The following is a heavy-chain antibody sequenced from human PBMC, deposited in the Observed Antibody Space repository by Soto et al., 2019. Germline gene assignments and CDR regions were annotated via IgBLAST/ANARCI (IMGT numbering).Heavy chain of an antibody. CDR1: GFTFSYYG. CDR2: ISYDGSDK. J-gene: IGHJ1*01. D-gene: IGHD1-1*01. V-gene: IGHV3-30*18. Sequence: GGSLRLSCAASGFTFSYYGIHWVRQAPGKGLEWVGVISYDGSDKFYADSVKGRFTISRDNSKNTLYLQMDSLRDEDTGVYYCAQVGSGTTMGYLPHWGQGTLVTVSS. CDR3: AQVGSGTTMGYLPH.